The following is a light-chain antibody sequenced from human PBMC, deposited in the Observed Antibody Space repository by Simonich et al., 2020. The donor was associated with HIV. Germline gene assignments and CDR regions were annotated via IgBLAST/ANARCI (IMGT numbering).Light chain of an antibody. V-gene: IGKV1-5*03. CDR1: QSISSW. CDR3: QQYNSYWT. J-gene: IGKJ1*01. Sequence: DIQMTQSPSTLSASVGDRVTITCRASQSISSWLAWYQQKPGKAPKLLIYKGSSLESGVPSRFSGSGSGTKFTLTISSLQPDDFATYYCQQYNSYWTFGQGTKVEIK. CDR2: KGS.